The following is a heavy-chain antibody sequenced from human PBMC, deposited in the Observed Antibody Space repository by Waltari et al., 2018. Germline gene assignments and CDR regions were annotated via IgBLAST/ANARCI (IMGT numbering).Heavy chain of an antibody. V-gene: IGHV3-21*01. D-gene: IGHD4-17*01. CDR3: ASGVTTSYFDY. J-gene: IGHJ4*02. CDR2: ISSSSSYI. CDR1: GFTFSSYS. Sequence: EVQLVESGGGLVKPGGSLRLSCAASGFTFSSYSMNWVRQAPGKGLEWVSSISSSSSYIDYAYSVKGRFTISRDNAKNSLYLQMNSLRAEDTAVYYCASGVTTSYFDYWGQGTLVTVSS.